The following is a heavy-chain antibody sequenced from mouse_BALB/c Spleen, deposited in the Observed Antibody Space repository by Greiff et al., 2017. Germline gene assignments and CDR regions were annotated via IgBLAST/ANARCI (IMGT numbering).Heavy chain of an antibody. CDR2: ISSGSSTI. CDR1: GFTFSSFG. V-gene: IGHV5-17*02. CDR3: ARSNYYAMDY. Sequence: EVMLVESGGGLVQPGGSRKLSCAASGFTFSSFGMHWVRQAPEKGLEWVAYISSGSSTIYYADTVKGRFTISRDNPKNTLFLQMTSLRSEDTAMYYCARSNYYAMDYWGQGTSVTGSS. J-gene: IGHJ4*01.